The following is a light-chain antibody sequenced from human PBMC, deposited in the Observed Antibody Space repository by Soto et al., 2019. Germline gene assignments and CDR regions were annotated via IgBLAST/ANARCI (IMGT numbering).Light chain of an antibody. CDR1: QSIHTS. CDR3: QQRNVWPPIT. Sequence: VFTQSPATLSLSPGERATLSCRAGQSIHTSLAWYQQKPGQPPRLVVYDSTLRANGVPDRFGGSRSGAEFTLPTNTLEPDDFAVYYCQQRNVWPPITFVQGTRLEI. V-gene: IGKV3-11*01. J-gene: IGKJ5*01. CDR2: DST.